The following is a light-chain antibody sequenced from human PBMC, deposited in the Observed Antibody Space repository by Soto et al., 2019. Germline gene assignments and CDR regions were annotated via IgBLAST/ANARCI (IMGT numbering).Light chain of an antibody. V-gene: IGKV1-8*01. CDR3: QQYYSYPLT. CDR2: AAS. CDR1: QGISSY. Sequence: AIRMTQSPSSFSASTGDRVTITCRASQGISSYLAWYQQKPGKAPKLLIYAASTLQSGVSSRFSGSGSGTDFTLVIICLQSEDFATYYCQQYYSYPLTFVGGTKVDIK. J-gene: IGKJ4*01.